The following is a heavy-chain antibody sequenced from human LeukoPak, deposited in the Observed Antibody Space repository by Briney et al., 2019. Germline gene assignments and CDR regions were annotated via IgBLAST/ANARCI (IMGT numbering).Heavy chain of an antibody. CDR3: ASLYSLRGDTIAALVDY. CDR1: GFTVSSNY. Sequence: VGSLRLSCAASGFTVSSNYMSWVRQAPGEGLEWVSVIYSGVSTYYADSVKGRFTISRDNSKNTLYLQINSLRAEDTAVYYCASLYSLRGDTIAALVDYWGQGTLVTVSS. J-gene: IGHJ4*02. CDR2: IYSGVST. V-gene: IGHV3-66*01. D-gene: IGHD3-3*01.